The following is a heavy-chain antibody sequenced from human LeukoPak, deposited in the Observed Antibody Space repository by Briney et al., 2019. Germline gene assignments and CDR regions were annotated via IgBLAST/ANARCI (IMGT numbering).Heavy chain of an antibody. CDR3: ARGRGYGSGWYEPFDI. CDR1: GYTFTGYY. CDR2: INPSGGST. Sequence: ASVTVSCKASGYTFTGYYMHWVRQAPGQGLEWMGIINPSGGSTSYAQKFQGRVTMTRDMSTSTVYMELSSLRSEDTAVYYCARGRGYGSGWYEPFDIWGQGTMVTVSS. D-gene: IGHD6-19*01. V-gene: IGHV1-46*01. J-gene: IGHJ3*02.